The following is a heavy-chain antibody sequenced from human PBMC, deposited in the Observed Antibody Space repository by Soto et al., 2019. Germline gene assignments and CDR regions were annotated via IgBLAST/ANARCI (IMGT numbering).Heavy chain of an antibody. CDR1: GFTFSDYY. J-gene: IGHJ6*03. Sequence: GGSLRLSCAASGFTFSDYYMSWIRQAPGKGLEWVSYISSSGSTIYYADSVKGRFTISRDNAKNSLYLQMNSLRAEDTAVYYCARSVGDYGDYEGGYYYYYMDVWGKGTTVTVSS. CDR2: ISSSGSTI. D-gene: IGHD4-17*01. V-gene: IGHV3-11*01. CDR3: ARSVGDYGDYEGGYYYYYMDV.